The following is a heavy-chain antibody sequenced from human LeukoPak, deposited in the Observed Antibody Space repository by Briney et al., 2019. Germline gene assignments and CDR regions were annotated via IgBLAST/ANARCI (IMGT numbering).Heavy chain of an antibody. CDR1: GFTFSGYG. D-gene: IGHD3-10*01. J-gene: IGHJ5*02. Sequence: GGSLRLSCAASGFTFSGYGMSWVRQAPGKGLEWVSAISGSGGSTYYADSVKGRFTISRDNSKNTLYLQMNSLRAEDTAVYYCARSITMVRGVSNWFDPWGQGTLVTVSS. V-gene: IGHV3-23*01. CDR3: ARSITMVRGVSNWFDP. CDR2: ISGSGGST.